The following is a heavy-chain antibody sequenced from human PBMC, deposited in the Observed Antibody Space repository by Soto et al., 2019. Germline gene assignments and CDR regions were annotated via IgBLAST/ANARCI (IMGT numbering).Heavy chain of an antibody. CDR3: ARGPNQYYYDSSGYYAPAD. CDR1: GYTFTSYG. J-gene: IGHJ4*02. V-gene: IGHV1-18*01. Sequence: QVQLVQSGAEVKKPGASVKVSCKASGYTFTSYGISWVRQAPGQGLEWMGWISAYNGNTNYAQKLQGRVTMTTDTSTSTAYMELRSLRSDDTAVYYCARGPNQYYYDSSGYYAPADWGQGTLVTVSS. D-gene: IGHD3-22*01. CDR2: ISAYNGNT.